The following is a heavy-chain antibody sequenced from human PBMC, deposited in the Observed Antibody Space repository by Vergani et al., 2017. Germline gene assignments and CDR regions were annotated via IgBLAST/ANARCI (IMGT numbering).Heavy chain of an antibody. J-gene: IGHJ6*03. Sequence: EVQLVESGGGLVQPGGSLRLSCAASGFTFSSYWMHWVRQAPGKGLVWVSRINSDGSSTSYADSVKGRFTISRDNAKNTLYLQMNSLRAEDTAVYYCAREAVAATPYYYYYYMDVGGEGTTVTGSS. CDR3: AREAVAATPYYYYYYMDV. CDR2: INSDGSST. V-gene: IGHV3-74*01. CDR1: GFTFSSYW. D-gene: IGHD2-15*01.